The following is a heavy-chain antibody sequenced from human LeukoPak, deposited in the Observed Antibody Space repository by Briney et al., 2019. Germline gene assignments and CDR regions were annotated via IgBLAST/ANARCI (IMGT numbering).Heavy chain of an antibody. Sequence: GRPLRLSCAASGFTFDDYAMHWARQAPGEGLEWVSGISWNSGSIGYADSVKGRFTISRDNAKNSLYLQMNSLRAEDTALYYCAKDDVWFGELRKGYYFDYWGQGTLVTVSS. CDR1: GFTFDDYA. CDR3: AKDDVWFGELRKGYYFDY. J-gene: IGHJ4*02. V-gene: IGHV3-9*01. D-gene: IGHD3-10*01. CDR2: ISWNSGSI.